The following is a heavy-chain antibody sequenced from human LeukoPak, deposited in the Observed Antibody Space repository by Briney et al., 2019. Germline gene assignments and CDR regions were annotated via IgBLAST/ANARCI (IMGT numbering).Heavy chain of an antibody. D-gene: IGHD6-13*01. V-gene: IGHV1-69*13. Sequence: SVKVSCKASGYTFTSYGISWVRQAPGQGLEWMGGIIPIFGTANYAQKFQGRVTITADESTSTAYMELSSLRSEDTAVYYCARARGSSSWYLHRDYYGMDVWGQGTTVTVSS. J-gene: IGHJ6*02. CDR3: ARARGSSSWYLHRDYYGMDV. CDR1: GYTFTSYG. CDR2: IIPIFGTA.